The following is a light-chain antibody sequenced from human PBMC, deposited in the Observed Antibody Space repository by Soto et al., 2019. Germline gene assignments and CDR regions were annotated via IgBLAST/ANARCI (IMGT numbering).Light chain of an antibody. CDR1: QDISNY. CDR2: AAS. Sequence: DIQLTQSPPFLSASVGDRVTITCRASQDISNYLAWYQQKPGKAPKLLIFAASTLQNGVPSRFSGSGSGTEFTLTISSLQPEDFATYYCQQLNSYSIFTFGPGTKVDIK. J-gene: IGKJ3*01. V-gene: IGKV1-9*01. CDR3: QQLNSYSIFT.